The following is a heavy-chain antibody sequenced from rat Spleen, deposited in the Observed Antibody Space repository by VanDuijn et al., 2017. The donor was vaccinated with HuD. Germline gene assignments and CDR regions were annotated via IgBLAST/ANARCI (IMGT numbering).Heavy chain of an antibody. V-gene: IGHV5-46*01. CDR2: ISAGGDNT. Sequence: EVQLVESGGDLVQPGRSVKLSCAASGFTFSSFPMAWVSQAPTKGLEWVAYISAGGDNTYYRDSVKGRFTISRDNAKSTLYLQLDSLRSEDTATYYCTTDTFYDGTYYPGGFDYWGQGVMVTVSS. CDR1: GFTFSSFP. D-gene: IGHD1-12*02. CDR3: TTDTFYDGTYYPGGFDY. J-gene: IGHJ2*01.